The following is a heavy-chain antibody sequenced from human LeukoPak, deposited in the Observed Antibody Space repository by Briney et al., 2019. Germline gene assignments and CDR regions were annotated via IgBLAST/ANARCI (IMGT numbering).Heavy chain of an antibody. CDR2: IDPSGSYT. Sequence: GESLRISCKGSGYSFTSYWISWVRQMPGKGLEWMGRIDPSGSYTNYSPSFQGHVTISADKSISTAYLQWSSLKASDPAMYYCARRVVAGPGDYYGMDVWGKGTTVTVSS. V-gene: IGHV5-10-1*01. D-gene: IGHD6-19*01. CDR3: ARRVVAGPGDYYGMDV. J-gene: IGHJ6*04. CDR1: GYSFTSYW.